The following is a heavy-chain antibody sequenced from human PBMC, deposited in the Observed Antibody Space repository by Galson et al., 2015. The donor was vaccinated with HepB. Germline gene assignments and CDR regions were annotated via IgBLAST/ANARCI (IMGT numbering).Heavy chain of an antibody. Sequence: SETLSLTCAVYGGSFSGYYWSWIRQPPGKGLEWIGEINHSGSTNYNPSLKSRVTISVDTSKNQFSLKLSSVTAADTAVYYCARGGLRWPNYYFDYWGQGTLVTVSS. CDR2: INHSGST. V-gene: IGHV4-34*01. CDR3: ARGGLRWPNYYFDY. D-gene: IGHD4-23*01. J-gene: IGHJ4*02. CDR1: GGSFSGYY.